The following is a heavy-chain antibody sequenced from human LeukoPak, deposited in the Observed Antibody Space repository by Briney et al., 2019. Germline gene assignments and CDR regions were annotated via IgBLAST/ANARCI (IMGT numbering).Heavy chain of an antibody. CDR1: GYTFTSYD. D-gene: IGHD3-10*01. J-gene: IGHJ3*02. CDR3: ARARTGGITMVRGGDSDAFDI. V-gene: IGHV1-8*01. Sequence: ASVKVSCKASGYTFTSYDINWVRQATGQGLEWMGWMNPNSGNTGYAQEFQGRVTITRDTSASTAYMELSSLRSEDMAVYYCARARTGGITMVRGGDSDAFDIWGQGTMVTVSS. CDR2: MNPNSGNT.